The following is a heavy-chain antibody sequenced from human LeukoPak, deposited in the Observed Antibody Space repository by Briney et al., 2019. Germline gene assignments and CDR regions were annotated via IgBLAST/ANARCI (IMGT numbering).Heavy chain of an antibody. J-gene: IGHJ4*02. D-gene: IGHD3-3*01. CDR1: GYTFTSYG. V-gene: IGHV1-18*01. Sequence: GASVKVSCKASGYTFTSYGISWVRQAPGQGLEWMGWIYDYSGNTNYAQKLQGRLTMTTDTSTSTAYMELRSLRSDDTAVYYCARVGYYDFWSGRLDYFDYWGQGTLVTVSS. CDR2: IYDYSGNT. CDR3: ARVGYYDFWSGRLDYFDY.